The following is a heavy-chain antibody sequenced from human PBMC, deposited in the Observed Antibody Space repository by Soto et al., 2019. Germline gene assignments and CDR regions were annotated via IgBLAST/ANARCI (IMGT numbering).Heavy chain of an antibody. V-gene: IGHV1-69-2*01. D-gene: IGHD1-26*01. J-gene: IGHJ4*02. CDR2: VEVENDDR. CDR1: GITFSDLH. Sequence: EVLLQQSGSEAREPGGVVKMSCAVSGITFSDLHMHWVKQAPGKGLEWVGLVEVENDDRLYAEKYRGRLNINTDTSRHSSYTALTRLTSDDTAIHFWAAGRRSLGSMSSDYWGQGAPGT. CDR3: AAGRRSLGSMSSDY.